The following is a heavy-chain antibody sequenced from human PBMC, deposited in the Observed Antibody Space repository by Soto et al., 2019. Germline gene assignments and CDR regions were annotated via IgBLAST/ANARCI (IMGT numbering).Heavy chain of an antibody. D-gene: IGHD3-10*01. CDR2: ISGSDGKT. CDR3: ARLSMVRGVIGYYGVDV. Sequence: PGGSLRLSCAASGFSFGSYALSWVRQAPGKGLEWVSTISGSDGKTFYADSVKGRFSISRDTSQSTLYLQMNSLRADDTAMYYCARLSMVRGVIGYYGVDVWGQGTTVTVSS. J-gene: IGHJ6*02. CDR1: GFSFGSYA. V-gene: IGHV3-23*01.